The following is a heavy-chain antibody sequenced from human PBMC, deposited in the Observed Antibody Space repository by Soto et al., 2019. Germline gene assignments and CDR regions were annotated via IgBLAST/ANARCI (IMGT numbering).Heavy chain of an antibody. J-gene: IGHJ4*02. D-gene: IGHD1-26*01. CDR1: GGSISSSSYF. CDR2: IDYSGTT. CDR3: ARHSASVGVPFTF. V-gene: IGHV4-39*01. Sequence: PSETLSLTCSVSGGSISSSSYFWGWIRQPPGMGPEWIGSIDYSGTTYCNPSLKTRVTISVDTSKNQFSLRLNSVTASDTAVYYCARHSASVGVPFTFWGQGTLVTVSS.